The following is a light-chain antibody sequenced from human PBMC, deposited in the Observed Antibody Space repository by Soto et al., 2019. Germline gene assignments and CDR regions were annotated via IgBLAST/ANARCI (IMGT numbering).Light chain of an antibody. CDR1: SSDVGGYNY. V-gene: IGLV2-14*03. CDR3: YSYTSSSTYV. J-gene: IGLJ1*01. CDR2: DVS. Sequence: ALTQPASVSGSPGHSITISCTGTSSDVGGYNYVSWYQQHPAKAPKVMIYDVSNRPSGVSNRFSGSKSGNTASLTISGLQAEDEADYYCYSYTSSSTYVFGTGTKVTVL.